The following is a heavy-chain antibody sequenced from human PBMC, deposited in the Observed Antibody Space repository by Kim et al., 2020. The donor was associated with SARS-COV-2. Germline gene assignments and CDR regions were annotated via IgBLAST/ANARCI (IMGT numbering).Heavy chain of an antibody. CDR2: VSYDGSNK. J-gene: IGHJ4*02. CDR1: GFTFSTSG. CDR3: AKDRALTGTDSFHY. D-gene: IGHD4-17*01. V-gene: IGHV3-30*18. Sequence: GGSLRLSCAASGFTFSTSGMHWVRQAPGRGLQWVAVVSYDGSNKYYADSVRGRFTISRDNYKNTLYLQMSSLRAEDTAVYYCAKDRALTGTDSFHYWGQGTLVTVSS.